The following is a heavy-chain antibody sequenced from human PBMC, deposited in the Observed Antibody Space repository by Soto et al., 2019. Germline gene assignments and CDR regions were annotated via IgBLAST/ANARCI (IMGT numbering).Heavy chain of an antibody. D-gene: IGHD2-21*02. Sequence: EVQLVESGGGLVQPGGSLRLSCAASGFTFSSYSMNWVRQAPGKGLEWVSYISSSSSTIYYADSVKGRFTTSRDNAKXXXXXXXXXXXDEDTAVYYCASMAYCGGDCRLDYWGQGTLVTVSS. J-gene: IGHJ4*02. CDR2: ISSSSSTI. CDR3: ASMAYCGGDCRLDY. V-gene: IGHV3-48*02. CDR1: GFTFSSYS.